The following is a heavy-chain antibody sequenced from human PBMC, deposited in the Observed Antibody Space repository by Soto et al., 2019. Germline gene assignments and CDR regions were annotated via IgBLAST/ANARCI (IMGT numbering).Heavy chain of an antibody. CDR3: ARAPGYYGDFFDY. J-gene: IGHJ4*02. V-gene: IGHV3-20*04. CDR1: GFTFSHHA. D-gene: IGHD4-17*01. Sequence: PGGSLRLSCATSGFTFSHHAMSWVRQAPGKGLEWVSGINRDGGSTGYADSVKGRFTISRDNAKNSLYLQMNSLRAEDTAFYYCARAPGYYGDFFDYWGQGALVTVSS. CDR2: INRDGGST.